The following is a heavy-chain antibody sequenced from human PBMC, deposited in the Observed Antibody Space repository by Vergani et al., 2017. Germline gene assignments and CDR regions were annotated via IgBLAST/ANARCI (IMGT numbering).Heavy chain of an antibody. CDR1: GFTFSSYA. J-gene: IGHJ4*02. V-gene: IGHV3-30*04. CDR2: ISYDGSNK. Sequence: QVQLVESGGGVVQPGRSLRLSCAASGFTFSSYAMHWVRQAPGKGLEWVAVISYDGSNKYYADSVKGRFTLSRDNSKNTLYLQMNSLRAEDTAVYYCAREGLLGYFDYWGQGTLVTVSS. D-gene: IGHD2-15*01. CDR3: AREGLLGYFDY.